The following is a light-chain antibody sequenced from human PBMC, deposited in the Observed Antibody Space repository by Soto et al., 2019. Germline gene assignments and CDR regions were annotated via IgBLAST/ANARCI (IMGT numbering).Light chain of an antibody. V-gene: IGKV1-5*03. J-gene: IGKJ2*01. CDR3: QQYNDSFPYT. CDR1: QSISSW. Sequence: DIQMTQSPSTLSASVGDRVTITCRASQSISSWLAWYQQKPGTAPKLLIYEASTLASGVPSRFTGIRSGTKFTLSVSSLQPDDFATYYCQQYNDSFPYTFGQGTKLEIK. CDR2: EAS.